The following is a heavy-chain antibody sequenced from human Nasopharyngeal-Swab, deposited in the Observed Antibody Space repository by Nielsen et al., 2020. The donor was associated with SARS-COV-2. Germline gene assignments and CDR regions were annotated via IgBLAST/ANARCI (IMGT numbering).Heavy chain of an antibody. V-gene: IGHV1-69*04. J-gene: IGHJ4*02. CDR1: GGTFSSYG. D-gene: IGHD3-22*01. Sequence: SVKVSCKASGGTFSSYGISWVRQAPGQGLGWMGRIIPTAGLANYAQQFQGRVTITADTSTSTSYMELSSLRSEDTAVYYCARDKRIYFDSSGHLDCWGQGTLVTVSS. CDR3: ARDKRIYFDSSGHLDC. CDR2: IIPTAGLA.